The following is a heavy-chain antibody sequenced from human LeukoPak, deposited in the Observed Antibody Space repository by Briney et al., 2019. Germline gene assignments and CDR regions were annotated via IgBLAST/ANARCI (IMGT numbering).Heavy chain of an antibody. J-gene: IGHJ4*02. Sequence: PGGSLRLSCAASGFFYSDYWMHWVRQAPGKGLEWVSRIDSDGSSTGYADSVKGRFTISRDNAKNTLFLQMNSLRAEDTAVYYCARGQWLAGKIFDYWGQGTLVTVSS. CDR2: IDSDGSST. D-gene: IGHD6-19*01. V-gene: IGHV3-74*01. CDR3: ARGQWLAGKIFDY. CDR1: GFFYSDYW.